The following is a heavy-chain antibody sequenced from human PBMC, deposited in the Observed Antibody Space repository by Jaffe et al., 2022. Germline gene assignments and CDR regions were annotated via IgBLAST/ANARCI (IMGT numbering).Heavy chain of an antibody. CDR2: INTNTGNP. J-gene: IGHJ6*03. D-gene: IGHD3-22*01. CDR1: GYTFTSYA. V-gene: IGHV7-4-1*02. Sequence: QVQLVQSGSELKKPGASVKVSCKASGYTFTSYAMNWVRQAPGQGLEWMGWINTNTGNPTYAQGFTGRFVFSLDTSVSTAYLQISSLKAEDTAVYYCARDGYYYDSSGYNYYYYYYMDVWGKGTTVTVSS. CDR3: ARDGYYYDSSGYNYYYYYYMDV.